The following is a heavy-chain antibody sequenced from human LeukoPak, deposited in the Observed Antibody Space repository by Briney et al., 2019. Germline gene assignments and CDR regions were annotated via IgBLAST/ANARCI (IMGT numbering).Heavy chain of an antibody. CDR1: GFTFSSSG. CDR2: IRYDGSTK. D-gene: IGHD6-6*01. J-gene: IGHJ4*02. CDR3: ARGDGSSFGLYFQF. V-gene: IGHV3-30*02. Sequence: GSLRLSCAASGFTFSSSGMHWVRQAPGKGLEWVAFIRYDGSTKYYADSVKGRFTISRDNSKNTLYLQMNSLRAEDTAVYYCARGDGSSFGLYFQFWGQGALVTVSS.